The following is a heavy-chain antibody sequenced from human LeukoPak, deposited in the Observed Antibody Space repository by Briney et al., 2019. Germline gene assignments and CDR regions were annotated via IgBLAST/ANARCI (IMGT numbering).Heavy chain of an antibody. CDR3: RYYDFWSGYYVDDY. D-gene: IGHD3-3*01. Sequence: SETLSLTCAVYGGSFSGYYWSWIRQPPGKGLEWIGEINHSGSTNYNPSLKGRVTISVDTSKNQFSLKLSSVTAADTAVYYCRYYDFWSGYYVDDYWGQGTLVTVSS. CDR1: GGSFSGYY. CDR2: INHSGST. J-gene: IGHJ4*02. V-gene: IGHV4-34*01.